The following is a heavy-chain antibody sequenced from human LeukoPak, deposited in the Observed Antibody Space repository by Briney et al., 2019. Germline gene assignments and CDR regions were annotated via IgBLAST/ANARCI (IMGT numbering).Heavy chain of an antibody. CDR3: ARAMFNNGWYPDYFDY. CDR2: IKQDGSKG. D-gene: IGHD6-19*01. J-gene: IGHJ4*02. Sequence: GGSLRLSCAASGFTFTTSWMSWVRQAPGKGLEWVANIKQDGSKGYYVDSVKGRFTISRDNTQNTLYLQMNSLRAEDTAVYYCARAMFNNGWYPDYFDYWGQGTLVTVSS. CDR1: GFTFTTSW. V-gene: IGHV3-7*01.